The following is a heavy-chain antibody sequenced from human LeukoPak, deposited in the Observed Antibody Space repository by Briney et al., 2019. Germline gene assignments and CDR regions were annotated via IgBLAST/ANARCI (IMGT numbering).Heavy chain of an antibody. V-gene: IGHV1-2*02. J-gene: IGHJ4*02. CDR2: INPNSGGT. D-gene: IGHD3-9*01. CDR1: GYTFTGYY. CDR3: ARAYMGILTGYHPTYYFDY. Sequence: ASVKVSCKASGYTFTGYYMHWVRQAPGQGLEWMGWINPNSGGTNYAQKFQGRVTMTRDTSISTAYMELSRLRSDDTAVYYCARAYMGILTGYHPTYYFDYWGQGTLVTVSS.